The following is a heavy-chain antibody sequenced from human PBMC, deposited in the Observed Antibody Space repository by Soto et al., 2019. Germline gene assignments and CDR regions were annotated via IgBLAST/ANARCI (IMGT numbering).Heavy chain of an antibody. CDR2: INPNSGGT. D-gene: IGHD3-22*01. CDR3: EREGYYDSSGYYPGELDY. Sequence: ASVKVSCKASGYTFTGYYMHWVRQAPGQGLEWMGWINPNSGGTNYAQKFHGWVTMTRDTSISTAYMELSRLSSDDTAVYYFEREGYYDSSGYYPGELDYWGEGTLYTVPS. CDR1: GYTFTGYY. V-gene: IGHV1-2*04. J-gene: IGHJ4*02.